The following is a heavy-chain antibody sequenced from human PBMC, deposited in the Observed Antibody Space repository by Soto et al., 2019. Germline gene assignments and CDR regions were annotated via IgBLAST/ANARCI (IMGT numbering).Heavy chain of an antibody. V-gene: IGHV1-46*01. CDR2: INPSGGST. CDR3: ARGLSEYYDILTGLDY. J-gene: IGHJ4*02. CDR1: GYTFTSYY. Sequence: GASVKVSCKASGYTFTSYYMHWVRQAPGQGLEWMGIINPSGGSTSYAQKFQGRVTMTRDTSTSTVYMELSSLRSEDTAVYYCARGLSEYYDILTGLDYWGQGTLVTVSS. D-gene: IGHD3-9*01.